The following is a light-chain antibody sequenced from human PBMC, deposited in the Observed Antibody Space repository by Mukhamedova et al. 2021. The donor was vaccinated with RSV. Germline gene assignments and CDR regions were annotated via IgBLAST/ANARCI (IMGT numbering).Light chain of an antibody. V-gene: IGKV1-27*01. CDR3: QQYESAPLT. CDR2: AAS. J-gene: IGKJ4*01. Sequence: WYQRRVHGKPPKLLIYAASSFQSGVPSRFSGSGSGTDFTLTISSLQPEDVATYYCQQYESAPLTFGAGTKVDIK.